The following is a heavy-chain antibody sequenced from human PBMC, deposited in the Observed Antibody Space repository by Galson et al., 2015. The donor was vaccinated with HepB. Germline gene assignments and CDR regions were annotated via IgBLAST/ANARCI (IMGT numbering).Heavy chain of an antibody. CDR1: GFTFSTYA. CDR3: ARDRGYHTIDY. J-gene: IGHJ4*02. CDR2: ISGSGGST. D-gene: IGHD5-12*01. V-gene: IGHV3-23*01. Sequence: SLRLSCAASGFTFSTYAMNWVRQAPGKGLEWVSGISGSGGSTYYADSVKGRFTISRDNSKDTLYLHMNSLTAEDTAVYYCARDRGYHTIDYWGQGTLLTVSS.